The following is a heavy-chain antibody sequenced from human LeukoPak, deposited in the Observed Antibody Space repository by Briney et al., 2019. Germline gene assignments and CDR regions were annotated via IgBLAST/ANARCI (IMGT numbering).Heavy chain of an antibody. D-gene: IGHD6-13*01. CDR3: ASGRQQLAHYGMDV. Sequence: SETLSLTCTVSGGSISSYYWSWIRQPPGKGLEWIGYIYYGGSTNYNPSLKSRVTISVDTSKNQFSLKLSSVTAADTAVYYCASGRQQLAHYGMDVWGQGTTVTVSS. CDR1: GGSISSYY. V-gene: IGHV4-59*01. J-gene: IGHJ6*02. CDR2: IYYGGST.